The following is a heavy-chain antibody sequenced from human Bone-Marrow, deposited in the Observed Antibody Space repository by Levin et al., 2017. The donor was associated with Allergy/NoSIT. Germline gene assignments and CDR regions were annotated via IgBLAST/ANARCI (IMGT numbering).Heavy chain of an antibody. J-gene: IGHJ5*02. CDR2: INPSGGST. V-gene: IGHV1-46*01. D-gene: IGHD6-19*01. CDR1: GYTFTSYY. CDR3: ARGDSSGWYFGNWFDP. Sequence: GASVKVSCKASGYTFTSYYMHWVRQAPGQGLEWMGIINPSGGSTSYAQKFQGRVTMTRDTSTSTVYMELSSLRSEDTAVYYCARGDSSGWYFGNWFDPWGQGTLVTVSS.